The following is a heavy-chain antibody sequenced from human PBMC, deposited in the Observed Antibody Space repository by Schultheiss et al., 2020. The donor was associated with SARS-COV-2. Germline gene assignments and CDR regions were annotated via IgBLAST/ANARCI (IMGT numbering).Heavy chain of an antibody. Sequence: SLKISCAASGFTFGRYAMHWVRQAPGKGLEWVSGISSNGGSRGYVDSVKGRFTISRDNAKNSLYLEMNSLRAEDTALYYCAKTQNLGYCSSMSCYWGGMDVWGQGTTVTVSS. CDR3: AKTQNLGYCSSMSCYWGGMDV. CDR1: GFTFGRYA. D-gene: IGHD2-2*01. J-gene: IGHJ6*02. V-gene: IGHV3-9*01. CDR2: ISSNGGSR.